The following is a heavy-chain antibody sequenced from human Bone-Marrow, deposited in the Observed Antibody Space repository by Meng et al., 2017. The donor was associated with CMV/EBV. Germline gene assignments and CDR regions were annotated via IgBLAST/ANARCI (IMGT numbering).Heavy chain of an antibody. CDR1: GFTFSSYS. D-gene: IGHD3-10*01. V-gene: IGHV3-21*01. Sequence: GGSLRLSCAASGFTFSSYSMNWVRQAPGKGLEWVSSISSSSSYIYYADSVKGRFTISRDNSKNTLYLQMNSLRAEDTAVYYCAKEAGLGVHYYGMDVWGQGTTVTVSS. CDR3: AKEAGLGVHYYGMDV. J-gene: IGHJ6*02. CDR2: ISSSSSYI.